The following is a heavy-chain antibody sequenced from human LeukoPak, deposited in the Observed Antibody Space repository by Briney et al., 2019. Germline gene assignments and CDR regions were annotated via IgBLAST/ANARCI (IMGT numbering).Heavy chain of an antibody. CDR3: ARVAPFSDSSGYGDY. J-gene: IGHJ4*02. CDR1: GGSISSYY. V-gene: IGHV4-59*01. Sequence: PSETLSLTCTVSGGSISSYYWSWIRQPPGKGLEWIGYIYYRGTTNYNPSLKSRVTISVDTSKNQFSLKLSSVTAADTAVYYCARVAPFSDSSGYGDYWGQGTLVTVSS. D-gene: IGHD3-22*01. CDR2: IYYRGTT.